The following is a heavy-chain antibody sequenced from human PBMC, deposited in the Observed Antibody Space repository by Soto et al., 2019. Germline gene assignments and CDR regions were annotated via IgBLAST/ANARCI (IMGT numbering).Heavy chain of an antibody. CDR2: ISGRGGSA. J-gene: IGHJ4*02. CDR3: ASRAVPAAISDSVVFEY. D-gene: IGHD2-2*01. V-gene: IGHV3-23*01. Sequence: EVQRLESGGGLVQPGGSLRRSCVASGFTFASYAMSWVRQAPGKGLEWVSAISGRGGSAYYADSAKGRFVMSRDNSNNTLYLQMTSLRAEDTAVYYWASRAVPAAISDSVVFEYWGQGTLVTVSS. CDR1: GFTFASYA.